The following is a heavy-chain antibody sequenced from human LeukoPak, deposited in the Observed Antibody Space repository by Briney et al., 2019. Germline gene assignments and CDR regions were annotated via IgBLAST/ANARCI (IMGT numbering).Heavy chain of an antibody. J-gene: IGHJ3*02. Sequence: SQTLSLTCAISGDSVSSNSAAWNWIRQSPSRGLEWLGRTYYRSNWYNDYVAFVKSRITINPDTSNNQLSLHLNSVTPEDTAVYYCARGRWSTFDIWGQGTMVTVSS. CDR2: TYYRSNWYN. CDR1: GDSVSSNSAA. V-gene: IGHV6-1*01. D-gene: IGHD2-8*02. CDR3: ARGRWSTFDI.